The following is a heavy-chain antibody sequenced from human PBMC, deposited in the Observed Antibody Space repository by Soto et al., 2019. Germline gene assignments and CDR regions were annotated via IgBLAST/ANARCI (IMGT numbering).Heavy chain of an antibody. Sequence: PSETLSLTCAVSGGSISSGGYSWSWIRQPPGKGLEWIGYIYHTGSTYYNPSLKSRVTISADTSMNQFSLALTSVTAADTAMYYCARGSTTEKVDSWGQGILVTVS. CDR1: GGSISSGGYS. CDR2: IYHTGST. V-gene: IGHV4-30-2*05. J-gene: IGHJ4*02. CDR3: ARGSTTEKVDS.